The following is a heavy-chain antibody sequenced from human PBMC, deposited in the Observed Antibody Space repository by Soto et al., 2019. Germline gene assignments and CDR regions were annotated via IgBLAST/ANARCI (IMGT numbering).Heavy chain of an antibody. CDR3: AVYYYDSSGYYYYYGMDV. Sequence: ASVKVSCKASGYTFTSYDINWVRQATGQGLEWMGWMNPNSGNTGYAQKFQGRVTMTRNTSISTAYMELSSLRSEDTAVYYCAVYYYDSSGYYYYYGMDVWGQGTTVTVSS. J-gene: IGHJ6*02. V-gene: IGHV1-8*01. CDR2: MNPNSGNT. D-gene: IGHD3-22*01. CDR1: GYTFTSYD.